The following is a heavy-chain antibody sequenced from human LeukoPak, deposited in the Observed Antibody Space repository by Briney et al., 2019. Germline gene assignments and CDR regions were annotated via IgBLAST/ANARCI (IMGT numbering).Heavy chain of an antibody. CDR1: GYSFTNFW. D-gene: IGHD5-24*01. V-gene: IGHV5-51*01. J-gene: IGHJ4*02. Sequence: GESLKISCEGSGYSFTNFWIGWVRQMPGKRLEWMGIICPGDSDTRYSPSFQGLITISADKSISTAYLQWSSLKASDTAIYYCARRAGSLNYFDFWGQGTLVTVSS. CDR3: ARRAGSLNYFDF. CDR2: ICPGDSDT.